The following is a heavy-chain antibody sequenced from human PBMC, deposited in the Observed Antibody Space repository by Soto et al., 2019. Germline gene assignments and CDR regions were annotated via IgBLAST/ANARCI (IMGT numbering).Heavy chain of an antibody. D-gene: IGHD2-2*01. Sequence: GESLKISCKGSGYSFTSYWIGWVRQMPGKGLEWMGIIYPGDSDTRYSPSFQGQVTISADKSISTAYLQWSSLKASDTAMYYCARYLGYCSSTSCLYYYYYMDVWGKGTTVTVSS. CDR1: GYSFTSYW. CDR3: ARYLGYCSSTSCLYYYYYMDV. J-gene: IGHJ6*03. CDR2: IYPGDSDT. V-gene: IGHV5-51*01.